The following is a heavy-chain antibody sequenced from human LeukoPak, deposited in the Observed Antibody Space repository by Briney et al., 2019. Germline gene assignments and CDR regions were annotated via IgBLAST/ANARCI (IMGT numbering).Heavy chain of an antibody. CDR1: GFTFRNSW. CDR2: IKSKTDGGTT. D-gene: IGHD3-3*01. V-gene: IGHV3-15*01. Sequence: GWSLRLSCAPSGFTFRNSWMTWVSQAPGKGLEWVGRIKSKTDGGTTDYAAPVKGRFTISRDDSKNTLYLQMNSLKTEDTAVYYCTTAITIFGVDEGDWFDPWGQGTLVTVSS. J-gene: IGHJ5*02. CDR3: TTAITIFGVDEGDWFDP.